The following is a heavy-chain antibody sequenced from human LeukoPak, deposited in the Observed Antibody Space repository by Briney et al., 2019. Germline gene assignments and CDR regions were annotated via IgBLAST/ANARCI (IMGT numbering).Heavy chain of an antibody. V-gene: IGHV4-39*01. J-gene: IGHJ3*02. Sequence: SETLSLTCTVSGGSISSSSYYRGWIRQPPGKGLEWIGSIYYSGSTYYNPSLKSRVTISVDTSKNQFSLKLSSVTAADTAVYYCARRYYDILTGYYTGAFDIWGQGTMVTVSS. CDR1: GGSISSSSYY. D-gene: IGHD3-9*01. CDR3: ARRYYDILTGYYTGAFDI. CDR2: IYYSGST.